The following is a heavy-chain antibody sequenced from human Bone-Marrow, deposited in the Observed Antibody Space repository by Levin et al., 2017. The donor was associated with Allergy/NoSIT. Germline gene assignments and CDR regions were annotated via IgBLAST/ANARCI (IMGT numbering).Heavy chain of an antibody. CDR1: GFTFSIYS. Sequence: HPGGSLRLSCAASGFTFSIYSMNWVRQAPGKGLEWVSHITGSSSNIQYGNSVRGRFTISRDNAKNSLYLLMNSLSAEDTAMYYCVRDNHYDSGIYYHAFDMWGQGTMVTVSS. J-gene: IGHJ3*02. D-gene: IGHD3-10*01. CDR2: ITGSSSNI. V-gene: IGHV3-48*01. CDR3: VRDNHYDSGIYYHAFDM.